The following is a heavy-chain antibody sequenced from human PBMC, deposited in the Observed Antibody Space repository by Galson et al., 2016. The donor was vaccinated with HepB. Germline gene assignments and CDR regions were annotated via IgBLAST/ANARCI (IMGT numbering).Heavy chain of an antibody. D-gene: IGHD5-12*01. V-gene: IGHV3-30*18. CDR3: AKGAHNGYLLNRFDY. J-gene: IGHJ4*02. CDR2: ISYDGRTK. CDR1: GFAFRTYS. Sequence: SLRLSCAASGFAFRTYSMNWVRQTPGKGLEWVALISYDGRTKFYADSVKGRFTISRDTSKSTLYLQMNSLKAGDTAVYHCAKGAHNGYLLNRFDYWGQGTLVTVSS.